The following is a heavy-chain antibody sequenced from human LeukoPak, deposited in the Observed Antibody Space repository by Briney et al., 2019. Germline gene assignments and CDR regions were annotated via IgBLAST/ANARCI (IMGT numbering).Heavy chain of an antibody. D-gene: IGHD6-19*01. V-gene: IGHV3-7*01. CDR2: IKQDGSEK. CDR1: GFTFSTYW. Sequence: GGSLRLSRAASGFTFSTYWMSWVRQTPGKGLEWVANIKQDGSEKHYVDSVKGRFTISRDNAKNSLYLQMNSLRAEDTAVYYCARDSRAYSSDWDVDYWGQGTLVTVSS. CDR3: ARDSRAYSSDWDVDY. J-gene: IGHJ4*02.